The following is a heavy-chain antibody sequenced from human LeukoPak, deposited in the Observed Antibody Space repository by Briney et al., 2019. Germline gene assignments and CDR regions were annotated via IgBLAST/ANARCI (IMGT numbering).Heavy chain of an antibody. J-gene: IGHJ4*02. CDR1: GSTFNDYA. Sequence: GGSLRISCTASGSTFNDYAMYWVRQAPGKGLEWVSLISGDGDSAYYADSVRGRFTISRDNSKNSLYLQMNSLRNEDTALYYCAKDSLEAAGNLDYWGQGTLVTVSS. V-gene: IGHV3-43*02. CDR3: AKDSLEAAGNLDY. CDR2: ISGDGDSA. D-gene: IGHD6-13*01.